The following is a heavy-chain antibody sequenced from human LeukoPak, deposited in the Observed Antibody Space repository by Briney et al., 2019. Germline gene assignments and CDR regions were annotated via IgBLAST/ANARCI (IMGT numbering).Heavy chain of an antibody. CDR1: GFTFSSYA. CDR3: AKAVYLTRSLSYFDY. D-gene: IGHD2-8*01. Sequence: PGRSLRLSCAASGFTFSSYAMSWVRQAPGKGLEWVSAISGSGGSTYYADSVKGRFTISRDNSKNTLYLQMNSLRAEDTAVYYCAKAVYLTRSLSYFDYWGQGTLVTVSS. J-gene: IGHJ4*02. CDR2: ISGSGGST. V-gene: IGHV3-23*01.